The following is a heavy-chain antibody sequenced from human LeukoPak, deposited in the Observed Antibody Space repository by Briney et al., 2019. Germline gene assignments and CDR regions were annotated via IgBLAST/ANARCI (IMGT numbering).Heavy chain of an antibody. CDR3: ARDQAAMKSYYYYGMDV. D-gene: IGHD5-18*01. V-gene: IGHV3-33*01. Sequence: GGSLRLSCAASGFTFSTYGMHWVRQAPGKGLEWVAVIWYDGSNKYYADSVKGRFTISRDNSKNTLYLQMNSLRAEDTAVYYCARDQAAMKSYYYYGMDVRGKGTTVTVSS. J-gene: IGHJ6*04. CDR1: GFTFSTYG. CDR2: IWYDGSNK.